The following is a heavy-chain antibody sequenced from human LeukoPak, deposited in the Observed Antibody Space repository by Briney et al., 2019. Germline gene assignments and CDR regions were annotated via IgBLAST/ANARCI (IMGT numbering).Heavy chain of an antibody. CDR1: AYTLTELS. CDR2: FDPADGET. Sequence: ASVKVSCKVSAYTLTELSMHWVRQAPGKGLEWMGGFDPADGETVYAHKFQGRLTTTEDTSTNTGYMELTSLRSEDTAVYYCAADGGGLSSVVTPISSPFDYWGQGTLVTVSS. CDR3: AADGGGLSSVVTPISSPFDY. V-gene: IGHV1-24*01. D-gene: IGHD4-23*01. J-gene: IGHJ4*02.